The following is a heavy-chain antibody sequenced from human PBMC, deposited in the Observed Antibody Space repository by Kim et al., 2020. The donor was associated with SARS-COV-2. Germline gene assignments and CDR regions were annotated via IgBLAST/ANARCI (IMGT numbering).Heavy chain of an antibody. Sequence: ASVKVSCKASGFTFTNYFMHLVRQAPGQGLEWMGTINPTGAFTLFTQKYQGRVIITKDTSTTTVYMEVSSLRSEDTAVYYCAREAALAAVPEKNFDYWGQGTLVTVSS. CDR3: AREAALAAVPEKNFDY. CDR1: GFTFTNYF. V-gene: IGHV1-46*01. CDR2: INPTGAFT. J-gene: IGHJ4*02. D-gene: IGHD6-13*01.